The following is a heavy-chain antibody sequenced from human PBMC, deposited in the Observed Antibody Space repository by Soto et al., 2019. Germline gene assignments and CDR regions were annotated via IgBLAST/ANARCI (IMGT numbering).Heavy chain of an antibody. D-gene: IGHD2-15*01. CDR1: GFTFSNYW. J-gene: IGHJ4*02. Sequence: GGSLRLSCAASGFTFSNYWMTWVRQAPGKGLEWVANVKEDGSEKHYVDSVKGRFTISRDNAKNSLYLQMNSLRVEDTAVYFCSRDVVVGAKALNYWGQGALVTVSS. CDR2: VKEDGSEK. V-gene: IGHV3-7*01. CDR3: SRDVVVGAKALNY.